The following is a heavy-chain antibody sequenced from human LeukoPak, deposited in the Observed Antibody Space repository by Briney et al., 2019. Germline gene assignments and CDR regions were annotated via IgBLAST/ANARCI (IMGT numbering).Heavy chain of an antibody. D-gene: IGHD2-2*01. Sequence: GGSLKLSCAASGFTFSSYGMHWVRQAPGKGLEWVAVIWYDGSNKYYADSVKGRFTISRDNSKNTLYLQMNSLRAEDTAVYYCARDRLVPAAKRMYYYYGMDVWGQGTTVTVSS. CDR3: ARDRLVPAAKRMYYYYGMDV. CDR1: GFTFSSYG. V-gene: IGHV3-33*08. J-gene: IGHJ6*02. CDR2: IWYDGSNK.